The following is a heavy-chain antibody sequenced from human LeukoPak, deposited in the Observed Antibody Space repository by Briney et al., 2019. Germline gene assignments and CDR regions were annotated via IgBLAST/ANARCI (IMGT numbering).Heavy chain of an antibody. CDR1: GYSFTSYW. Sequence: GESLKISCKGSGYSFTSYWIGWVRQMPGKGPEWMGIIYPGDSDTRYSPSFQGQVTISADKSISTAYLQWSSLKASDTAMYYCARLLPIFGVVTHFDYWGQGTLVTVSS. D-gene: IGHD3-3*01. J-gene: IGHJ4*02. CDR3: ARLLPIFGVVTHFDY. CDR2: IYPGDSDT. V-gene: IGHV5-51*01.